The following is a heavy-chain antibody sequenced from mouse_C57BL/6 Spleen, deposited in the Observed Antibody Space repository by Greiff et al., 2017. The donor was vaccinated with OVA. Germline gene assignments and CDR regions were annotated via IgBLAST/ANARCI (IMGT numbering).Heavy chain of an antibody. Sequence: VQLQQPGAELVKPGASVKLSCKASGYTFTSYWMHWVKQRPGRGLEWIGRIDPNSGGTKYNEKFKGKATLTVDKPSSTAYMQLSSLTSEDSAVYYCAYYYGSTPWYFDVWGTGTTVTVSS. CDR3: AYYYGSTPWYFDV. CDR1: GYTFTSYW. V-gene: IGHV1-72*01. J-gene: IGHJ1*03. D-gene: IGHD1-1*01. CDR2: IDPNSGGT.